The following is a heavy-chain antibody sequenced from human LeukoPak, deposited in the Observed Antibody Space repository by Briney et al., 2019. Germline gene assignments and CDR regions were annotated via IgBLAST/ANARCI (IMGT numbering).Heavy chain of an antibody. D-gene: IGHD5-12*01. Sequence: QPGGSLRLSCAASGFTFSSYAMSWVRRAPGKGLEWVSAISGSGGSTYYADSVKGRFTISRDNSKNTLYLQMNSLRAEDTAIYYCARYIVAAIGAFDYWGQGTLVTVSS. V-gene: IGHV3-23*01. CDR1: GFTFSSYA. CDR2: ISGSGGST. J-gene: IGHJ4*02. CDR3: ARYIVAAIGAFDY.